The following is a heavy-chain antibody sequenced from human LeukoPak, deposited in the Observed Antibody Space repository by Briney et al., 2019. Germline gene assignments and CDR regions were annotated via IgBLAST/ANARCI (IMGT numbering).Heavy chain of an antibody. V-gene: IGHV3-21*01. J-gene: IGHJ4*02. CDR2: ISSSSSYI. CDR3: ARGGDNDYGDYEGH. D-gene: IGHD4-17*01. Sequence: GGSLRLSCAASGFTFSSYSMNWVRQAPGKGLEWVSSISSSSSYIYYADSVKGRFTISRDNAKNSLYLQMNSLRAEDTAVYYCARGGDNDYGDYEGHWGQGTLVTVSS. CDR1: GFTFSSYS.